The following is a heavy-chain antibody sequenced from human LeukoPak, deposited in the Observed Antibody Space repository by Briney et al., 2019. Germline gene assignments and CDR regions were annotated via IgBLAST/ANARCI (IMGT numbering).Heavy chain of an antibody. D-gene: IGHD3-10*01. V-gene: IGHV3-64D*09. CDR2: ISSNGSST. CDR1: GFTFSNAW. J-gene: IGHJ4*02. CDR3: VKGRITMVRGVFDY. Sequence: GGSLRLSCAASGFTFSNAWMSWGRQAPGKGLEYVSAISSNGSSTYYADSAAGRLTISRDNSKNTLYLQMSSLRAEDTAVYYCVKGRITMVRGVFDYWGQGTLVTVSS.